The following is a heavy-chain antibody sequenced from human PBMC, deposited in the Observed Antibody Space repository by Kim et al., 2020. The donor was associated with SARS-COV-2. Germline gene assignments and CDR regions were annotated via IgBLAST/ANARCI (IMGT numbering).Heavy chain of an antibody. Sequence: ASVKVSCKTSGYIFTDYYMHWVRQAPGQGLEWMGRINSNSGDTKYAEKFQGRVTMTRDTSISTVYMDLSRLTSNDTAVYFCARDLKEGPDGGSNWFDPWGQGTPVAVS. J-gene: IGHJ5*02. D-gene: IGHD2-15*01. CDR1: GYIFTDYY. V-gene: IGHV1-2*06. CDR2: INSNSGDT. CDR3: ARDLKEGPDGGSNWFDP.